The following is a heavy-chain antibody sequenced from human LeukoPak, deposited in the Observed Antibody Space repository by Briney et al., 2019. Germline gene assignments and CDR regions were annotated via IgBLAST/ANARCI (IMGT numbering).Heavy chain of an antibody. CDR1: GFTISNHW. CDR3: AREVEVGPATMGAYYYYYMDV. Sequence: GGSLRLSCAASGFTISNHWMHWVRQAPGKGLVWVSRINSDGRRTSYADSVKGRFTISRDNAKNTLYLQMNSLRPDDTAVYYCAREVEVGPATMGAYYYYYMDVWGKGTTVTVSS. V-gene: IGHV3-74*01. CDR2: INSDGRRT. J-gene: IGHJ6*03. D-gene: IGHD2-2*01.